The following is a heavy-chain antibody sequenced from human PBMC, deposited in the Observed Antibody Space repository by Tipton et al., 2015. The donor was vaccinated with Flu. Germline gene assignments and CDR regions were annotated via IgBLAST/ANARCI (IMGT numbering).Heavy chain of an antibody. V-gene: IGHV3-53*01. CDR3: ARGIPDRDRDY. CDR1: AFGLTDNY. CDR2: IYINDKT. J-gene: IGHJ4*02. Sequence: SLRLSCAISAFGLTDNYVSWVRQAPGKGLEWVSLIYINDKTYYSDSVKGRFTVSRDMSKNTLYLQMDNLRADDTAVYYCARGIPDRDRDYWGQGTLVTVSS. D-gene: IGHD5-24*01.